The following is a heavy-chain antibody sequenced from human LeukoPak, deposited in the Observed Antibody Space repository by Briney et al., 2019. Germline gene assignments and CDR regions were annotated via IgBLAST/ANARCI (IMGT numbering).Heavy chain of an antibody. J-gene: IGHJ4*02. CDR3: ARGGRLSSNYFDY. Sequence: PGGSLRLSCAASGFTVSSSNMNWVRHAPGKGLEWVSVIYSGGNTYYADSVKDRFTISRDNSKNTLYLQMSGLRTEDTAVYYCARGGRLSSNYFDYWGQGTLVTVSS. CDR1: GFTVSSSN. CDR2: IYSGGNT. V-gene: IGHV3-66*01. D-gene: IGHD2-2*01.